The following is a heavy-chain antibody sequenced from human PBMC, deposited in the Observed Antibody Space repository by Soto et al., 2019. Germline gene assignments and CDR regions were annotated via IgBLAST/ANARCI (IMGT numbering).Heavy chain of an antibody. Sequence: SGTLSLTCTVSSGSIRSYYWSWIRQPPGKGLEWIRYIYYSGSTNYNPSLKSRVTISVDTSKNQFSLKLSSVTAADTAVYYCARRTPRLVAAAGSGKYYYYYYMDVWGKGTTVTVS. CDR3: ARRTPRLVAAAGSGKYYYYYYMDV. D-gene: IGHD6-13*01. J-gene: IGHJ6*03. CDR1: SGSIRSYY. CDR2: IYYSGST. V-gene: IGHV4-59*08.